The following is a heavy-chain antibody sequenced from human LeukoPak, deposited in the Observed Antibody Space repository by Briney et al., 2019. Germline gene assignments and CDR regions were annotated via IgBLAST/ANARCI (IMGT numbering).Heavy chain of an antibody. Sequence: ASVKVSCKAPGYTFTSYDINWVRQATGQGLEWMGWMNPNSGNTGYAQKFQGRVIMTKNTSITTAYMDLSSLRSEDTAVYYCARALSWTTESYYYMDVWGKGTTVTVSS. D-gene: IGHD3/OR15-3a*01. V-gene: IGHV1-8*01. CDR2: MNPNSGNT. J-gene: IGHJ6*03. CDR1: GYTFTSYD. CDR3: ARALSWTTESYYYMDV.